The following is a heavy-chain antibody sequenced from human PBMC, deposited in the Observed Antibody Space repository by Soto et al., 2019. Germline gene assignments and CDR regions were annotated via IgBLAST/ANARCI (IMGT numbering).Heavy chain of an antibody. CDR2: ISGGGGDT. J-gene: IGHJ5*02. D-gene: IGHD3-10*01. CDR1: GFPFSTTD. Sequence: FQVLDSGGGLVQPGGSLRLSFAASGFPFSTTDMSWVRQAPGKGLEWVSTISGGGGDTHYADSVKGRFTISRDNSKNTLYLQMNSLRADDTALYYCAKNSGWFNTWGQGTLVTVSS. V-gene: IGHV3-23*01. CDR3: AKNSGWFNT.